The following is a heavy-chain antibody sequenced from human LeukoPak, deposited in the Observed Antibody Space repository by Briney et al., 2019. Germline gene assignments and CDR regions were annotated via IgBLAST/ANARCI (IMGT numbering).Heavy chain of an antibody. Sequence: GGSLRLSCAASGFTFSSFSMNWVRQAPGKGLEWVSPISSSSSYIYYADSVKGRFTISRDNAKNSLYLQMNSLRAEDTAVYYCASYYDFWSGYYSYFDYWGQGTLVTVSS. J-gene: IGHJ4*02. V-gene: IGHV3-21*01. CDR2: ISSSSSYI. CDR1: GFTFSSFS. D-gene: IGHD3-3*01. CDR3: ASYYDFWSGYYSYFDY.